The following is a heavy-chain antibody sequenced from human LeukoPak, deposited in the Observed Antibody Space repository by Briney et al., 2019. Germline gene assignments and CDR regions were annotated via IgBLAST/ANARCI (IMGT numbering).Heavy chain of an antibody. CDR3: ARAGYDYYYYYYMDV. V-gene: IGHV4-59*11. CDR1: GGSISSHY. J-gene: IGHJ6*03. CDR2: IYYSGST. Sequence: SETLSLTCTVSGGSISSHYWSWIRQPPGKGLEWIGYIYYSGSTNYNPSLKSRATISVDTSKNQFSLKLSSVTAADTAVYYCARAGYDYYYYYYMDVWGKGTTVTVSS. D-gene: IGHD1-1*01.